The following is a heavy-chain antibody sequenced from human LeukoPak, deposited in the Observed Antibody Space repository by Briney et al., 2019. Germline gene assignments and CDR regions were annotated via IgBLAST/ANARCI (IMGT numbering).Heavy chain of an antibody. J-gene: IGHJ3*02. D-gene: IGHD6-19*01. CDR3: ARPGIAVPGAFDI. Sequence: GGPLRLSCAASGFTFSSYWMSWVRQAPGKGLEWVANINQDGSEKYFADSVKGRFTISRDNAKKSLYLQMNDLRAEDTAVYYCARPGIAVPGAFDIWGQGTMVTVSS. CDR1: GFTFSSYW. CDR2: INQDGSEK. V-gene: IGHV3-7*01.